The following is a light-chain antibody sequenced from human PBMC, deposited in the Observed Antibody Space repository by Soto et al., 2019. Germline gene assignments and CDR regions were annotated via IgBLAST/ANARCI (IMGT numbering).Light chain of an antibody. CDR1: QSISRT. CDR2: GAS. CDR3: QQYYDWPPVT. Sequence: EILMTQSPATLSVSPGEGLTLSCRASQSISRTLAWYQQRPGQAPRLLIYGASSRATGVPARFSGSGSGTEFTLTISSLQSEDFAVYYCQQYYDWPPVTFGGGTKVEIK. J-gene: IGKJ4*01. V-gene: IGKV3-15*01.